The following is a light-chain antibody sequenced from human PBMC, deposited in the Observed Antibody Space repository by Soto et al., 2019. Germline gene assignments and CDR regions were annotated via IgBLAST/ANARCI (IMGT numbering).Light chain of an antibody. J-gene: IGLJ1*01. CDR1: SSDVGAYIF. V-gene: IGLV2-8*01. CDR3: VSFAGGTYV. Sequence: QSVLTQPPSASRSPGQSVTISCTGTSSDVGAYIFVSWYQQHPGKAPKLMVYDVNRRPPGVPDRFFGSKSGNTASLTVSGLQAEDEADYYCVSFAGGTYVFGTGTKVTV. CDR2: DVN.